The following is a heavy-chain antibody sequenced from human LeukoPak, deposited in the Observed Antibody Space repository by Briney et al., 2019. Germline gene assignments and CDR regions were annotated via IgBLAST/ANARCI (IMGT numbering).Heavy chain of an antibody. D-gene: IGHD2-2*01. CDR1: GYSFTSYW. CDR3: AREPRNVVVVPAAIGFDP. Sequence: GESLKISCKGSGYSFTSYWIGWVRQMPGKGLEWMGIIYPGDSDTRYSPSFQGQVTISADKSISTAYLQWSSLKASDTAVYYCAREPRNVVVVPAAIGFDPWGQGTLVTVSS. CDR2: IYPGDSDT. J-gene: IGHJ5*02. V-gene: IGHV5-51*01.